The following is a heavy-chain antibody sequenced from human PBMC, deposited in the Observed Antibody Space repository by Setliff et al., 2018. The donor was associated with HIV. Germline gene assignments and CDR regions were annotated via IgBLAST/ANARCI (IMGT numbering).Heavy chain of an antibody. CDR1: GATFSNSA. V-gene: IGHV1-69*05. CDR3: ASGSGYCRNGDCYIGVHKNPDKYFYDY. D-gene: IGHD2-8*01. J-gene: IGHJ4*02. CDR2: SIPLFKTV. Sequence: ASVKVSCKASGATFSNSAPTWVRQAPGQGLEWMGGSIPLFKTVNYAQKFQGRLTISTDELMTTAYMELSSLKSEDTAVYYCASGSGYCRNGDCYIGVHKNPDKYFYDYWGQGTLVTVSS.